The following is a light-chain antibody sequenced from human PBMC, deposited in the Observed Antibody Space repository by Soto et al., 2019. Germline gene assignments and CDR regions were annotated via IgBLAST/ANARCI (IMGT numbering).Light chain of an antibody. CDR1: QSVSSSQ. V-gene: IGKV3-20*01. J-gene: IGKJ1*01. Sequence: IVLTQSPDTLSLSPGERATLSCRASQSVSSSQLVWYQQKPGQAPRLLLYAASSRATGIPDRFSGSGSVTDFTLAVSELETEDFAVYYCQPYANSVWTFGQATKVEIK. CDR2: AAS. CDR3: QPYANSVWT.